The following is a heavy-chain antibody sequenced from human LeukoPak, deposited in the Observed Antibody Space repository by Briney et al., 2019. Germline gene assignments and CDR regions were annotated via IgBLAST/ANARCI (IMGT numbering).Heavy chain of an antibody. CDR3: ARDLGGAYSGSYG. V-gene: IGHV3-48*04. CDR2: ISSSSSTI. Sequence: GGSLRLSCAASGFTFSSYSMNWVRQAQGKGLEWVPYISSSSSTIYYADSVKGRFTISRDNAKNSLYLQMNSLRAEDTAVYYCARDLGGAYSGSYGGGQGTLVTVSS. J-gene: IGHJ4*02. D-gene: IGHD1-26*01. CDR1: GFTFSSYS.